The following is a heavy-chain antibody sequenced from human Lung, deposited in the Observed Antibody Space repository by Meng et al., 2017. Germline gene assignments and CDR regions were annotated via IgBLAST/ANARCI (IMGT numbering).Heavy chain of an antibody. J-gene: IGHJ4*02. CDR3: ARGPTTMAHDLDY. D-gene: IGHD4-11*01. Sequence: GLLKPPRTPSLSCGSSGGCFSGYYWCVVPEPPVKELVWIGEINHSWSTNYNPSLESRATISVDTSQNNLSLKLSSVTAADSAVYYCARGPTTMAHDLDYWGQGTLVTVSS. CDR2: INHSWST. V-gene: IGHV4-34*01. CDR1: GGCFSGYY.